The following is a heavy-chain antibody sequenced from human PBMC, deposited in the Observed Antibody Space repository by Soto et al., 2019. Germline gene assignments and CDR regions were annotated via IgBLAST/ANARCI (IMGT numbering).Heavy chain of an antibody. Sequence: GGSLRLSCAASGVIFSNFGMHWVRQAPGKGLEWVGIIWHDGSNKYYADSVEGRFTISRDNSKNTVYLQMKSLRGEDTGIYYCAGFYVAGGAAQLEYWGQGTLVTVSS. D-gene: IGHD1-26*01. CDR3: AGFYVAGGAAQLEY. CDR2: IWHDGSNK. CDR1: GVIFSNFG. J-gene: IGHJ4*02. V-gene: IGHV3-33*01.